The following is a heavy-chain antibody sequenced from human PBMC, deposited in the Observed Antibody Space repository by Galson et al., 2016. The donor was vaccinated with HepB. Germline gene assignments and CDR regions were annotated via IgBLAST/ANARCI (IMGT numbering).Heavy chain of an antibody. CDR3: AREGYCSGVGCRGRDWFDV. CDR2: INLDGIEK. CDR1: GFTFSDYW. D-gene: IGHD2-15*01. J-gene: IGHJ5*02. Sequence: SLRLSCAASGFTFSDYWMPWVRQAPGKGLECVANINLDGIEKNYVDSVRGRFAISRDNAKKSVYLQMNSLRVEDTALYYCAREGYCSGVGCRGRDWFDVWGQGTPVTVSS. V-gene: IGHV3-7*01.